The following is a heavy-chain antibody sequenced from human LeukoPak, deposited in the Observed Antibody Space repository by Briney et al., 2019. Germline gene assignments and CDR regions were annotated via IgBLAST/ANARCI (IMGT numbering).Heavy chain of an antibody. Sequence: SETLSLTCTVSGGSISSSSYYWGWIRQPPGKGLEWIGSIYYSGSTCYNPSLKSRVTISVDTSKNQFSLKLSSVTAADTAVYYCARGFRVAGPRTAYYFDYWGQGTLVTVSS. CDR2: IYYSGST. V-gene: IGHV4-39*07. D-gene: IGHD6-19*01. CDR3: ARGFRVAGPRTAYYFDY. J-gene: IGHJ4*02. CDR1: GGSISSSSYY.